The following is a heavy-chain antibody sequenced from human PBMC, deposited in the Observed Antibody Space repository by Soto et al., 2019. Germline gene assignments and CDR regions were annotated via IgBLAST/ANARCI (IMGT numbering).Heavy chain of an antibody. J-gene: IGHJ3*02. CDR1: GFAFSSYS. CDR2: ISSSSSYI. V-gene: IGHV3-21*01. CDR3: ARVGGGYQLLHAFDI. D-gene: IGHD2-2*01. Sequence: LRLSCAGSGFAFSSYSKNWVRQAPAKGLEWVSSISSSSSYIYYADSGKGRFTISRDNAKNSLYLQMSSMRAEDTAVYYCARVGGGYQLLHAFDIWGQGTMVTVSS.